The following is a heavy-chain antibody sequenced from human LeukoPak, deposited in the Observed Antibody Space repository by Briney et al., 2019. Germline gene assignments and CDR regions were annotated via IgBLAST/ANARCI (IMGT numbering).Heavy chain of an antibody. CDR3: ARGVKTTVVTPSQYYFDY. J-gene: IGHJ4*02. CDR2: IYTSGST. CDR1: GGSISSGSYY. V-gene: IGHV4-61*02. Sequence: SETLSLTCTVSGGSISSGSYYWSWIRQPAGKGLEWIGRIYTSGSTNYNPSLKSRVTISVGTSKNQFSLKLSSVTAADTAVYYCARGVKTTVVTPSQYYFDYWGQGTLVTVSS. D-gene: IGHD4-23*01.